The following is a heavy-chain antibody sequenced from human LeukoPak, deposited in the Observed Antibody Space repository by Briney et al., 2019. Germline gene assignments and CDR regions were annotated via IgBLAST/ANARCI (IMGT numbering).Heavy chain of an antibody. CDR3: AVTSGCSGGSCYSAGWFDP. V-gene: IGHV4-34*08. J-gene: IGHJ5*02. Sequence: PGGSLRLSCAASGFTFSSYEMNWVRQAPGKGMEWIGEINHSGSTNYNPSLKSRVTISVDTSKNQFSLKLSSVTAADTAVYYCAVTSGCSGGSCYSAGWFDPWGQGTLVTVSS. D-gene: IGHD2-15*01. CDR1: GFTFSSYE. CDR2: INHSGST.